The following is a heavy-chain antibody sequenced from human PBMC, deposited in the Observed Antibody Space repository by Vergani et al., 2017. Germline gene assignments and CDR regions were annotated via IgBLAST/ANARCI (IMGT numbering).Heavy chain of an antibody. CDR2: IYYSGST. Sequence: QVQLQESGPGLVKPSETLSLTCTVSGGSISSYYWSWIRQPPGKGLEWIGYIYYSGSTNYNPPLKSRVTISVDTSKNQFSLKLSSVTAADTAVYYCARDAGYSSSAEWGLGYYYYMDVWGKGTTVTVSS. CDR1: GGSISSYY. J-gene: IGHJ6*03. D-gene: IGHD6-6*01. CDR3: ARDAGYSSSAEWGLGYYYYMDV. V-gene: IGHV4-59*01.